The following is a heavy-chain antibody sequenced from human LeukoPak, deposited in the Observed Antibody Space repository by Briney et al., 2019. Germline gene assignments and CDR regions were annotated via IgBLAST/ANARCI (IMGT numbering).Heavy chain of an antibody. V-gene: IGHV3-23*01. D-gene: IGHD3-22*01. J-gene: IGHJ4*02. Sequence: GGSLRLSCAASGFTFSSYAMSWVRQAPGKGLEWVSAISGSGGSTYYADSVKGRFTISRDNSKDTLYLQMNSLRAEDTAVYYCARPYYYDSSGYVDYWGQGTLVTVSS. CDR2: ISGSGGST. CDR1: GFTFSSYA. CDR3: ARPYYYDSSGYVDY.